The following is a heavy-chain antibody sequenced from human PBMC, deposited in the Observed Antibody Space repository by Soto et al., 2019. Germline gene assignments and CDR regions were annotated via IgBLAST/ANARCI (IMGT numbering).Heavy chain of an antibody. V-gene: IGHV3-7*04. CDR1: GFSFSSYD. CDR3: ARKSAFSSGWSPEGY. D-gene: IGHD3-22*01. Sequence: GGSLRLSCAASGFSFSSYDMKWVHQPRTRDQEWKSNVKQNRVEKDGGRIVKSKYNISRDNGKDSLYLQMNSLGVEDTGLYYCARKSAFSSGWSPEGYWGQGSMVTVSS. CDR2: VKQNRVEK. J-gene: IGHJ4*02.